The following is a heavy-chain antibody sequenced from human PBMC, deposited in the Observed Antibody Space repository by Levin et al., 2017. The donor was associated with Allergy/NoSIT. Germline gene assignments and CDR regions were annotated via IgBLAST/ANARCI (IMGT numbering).Heavy chain of an antibody. CDR1: GFTFPTYS. J-gene: IGHJ6*03. CDR2: INGRSDYI. D-gene: IGHD2-15*01. CDR3: ATKGGTSGYYYTDV. V-gene: IGHV3-21*01. Sequence: SCAASGFTFPTYSMNWVRQAPGKGLEWVSSINGRSDYIYYADSVKGRFTVFRDNAKNSLYLQMNSLRVEDSAIYYCATKGGTSGYYYTDVWGNGTTVTVSS.